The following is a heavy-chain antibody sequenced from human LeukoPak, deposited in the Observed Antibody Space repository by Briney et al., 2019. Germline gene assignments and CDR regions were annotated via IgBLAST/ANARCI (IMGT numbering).Heavy chain of an antibody. J-gene: IGHJ6*02. CDR2: INPSSGGT. V-gene: IGHV1-2*02. CDR1: GDTITGYF. CDR3: ARDSRAYPGRSYYYGSGSYNMDV. Sequence: ASVKVSCKASGDTITGYFMHWVRQAPGQGLEWMGWINPSSGGTNYAQKFQGRVTMTRDTSISTAYMELGSLRFDDTAVYYCARDSRAYPGRSYYYGSGSYNMDVWGQGTTVTISS. D-gene: IGHD3-10*01.